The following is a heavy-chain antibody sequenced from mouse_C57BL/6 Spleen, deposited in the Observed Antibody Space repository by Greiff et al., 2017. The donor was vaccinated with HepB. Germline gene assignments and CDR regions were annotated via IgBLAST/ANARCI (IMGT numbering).Heavy chain of an antibody. J-gene: IGHJ2*01. CDR1: GYSITSGYY. CDR3: ARGVWYYGSSYVLDY. V-gene: IGHV3-6*01. D-gene: IGHD1-1*01. Sequence: EVHLVESGPGLVKPSQSLSLTCSVTGYSITSGYYWNWIRQFPGNKLEWMGYISYDGSNNYNPSLKNRISITRDTAKNQFFLKLNSVTTEDTATYYCARGVWYYGSSYVLDYWGQGTTLTVSS. CDR2: ISYDGSN.